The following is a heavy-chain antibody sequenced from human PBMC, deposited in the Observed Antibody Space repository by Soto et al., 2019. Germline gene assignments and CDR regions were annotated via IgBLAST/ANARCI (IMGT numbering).Heavy chain of an antibody. Sequence: PSETLSLTGTVSGGSISSYDCSWIRQPPGKGLEWIGYIYYSGITNYNPSLKSRVTISVDTSKKQFSLKLSSVTAADTAVYYCASSGWYGTGVYYFDYWGQGTLVPVSS. CDR1: GGSISSYD. V-gene: IGHV4-59*01. D-gene: IGHD6-19*01. CDR2: IYYSGIT. CDR3: ASSGWYGTGVYYFDY. J-gene: IGHJ4*02.